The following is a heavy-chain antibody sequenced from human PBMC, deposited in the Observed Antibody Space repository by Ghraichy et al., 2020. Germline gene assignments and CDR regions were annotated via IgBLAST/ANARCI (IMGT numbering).Heavy chain of an antibody. CDR2: INSDGSST. CDR3: VRGGYSGDY. CDR1: GFTFSSYW. D-gene: IGHD1-26*01. V-gene: IGHV3-74*01. Sequence: GVLNISCAASGFTFSSYWMHWVRQVPGKGLVWVSRINSDGSSTTYADSVRGRFTISRDNAKNTVYLQMNSLRAEDTAVYYCVRGGYSGDYWGQGTLVTVSS. J-gene: IGHJ4*02.